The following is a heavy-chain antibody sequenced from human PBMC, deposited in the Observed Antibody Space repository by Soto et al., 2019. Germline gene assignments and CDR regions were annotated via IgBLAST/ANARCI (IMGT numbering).Heavy chain of an antibody. J-gene: IGHJ4*02. CDR2: VSDNGDKT. Sequence: GGSLRLSCAASGFTFSTYAIHWGRQAPGKGLEWVAVVSDNGDKTFYADSLRGRFTISRDNSKNTLSLQMNSLSAEDTALYFCARAVGSTFRLDSWGQGTLVTVSS. V-gene: IGHV3-30*04. CDR3: ARAVGSTFRLDS. CDR1: GFTFSTYA. D-gene: IGHD1-26*01.